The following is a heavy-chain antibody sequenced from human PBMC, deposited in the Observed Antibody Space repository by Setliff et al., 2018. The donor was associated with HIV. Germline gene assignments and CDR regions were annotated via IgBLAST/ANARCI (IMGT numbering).Heavy chain of an antibody. J-gene: IGHJ4*02. Sequence: SLRLSCAASGFTFSSYEMNWVRQAPGKGLEWVAVIWYDGSNEYYADSVKGRFTISRDNIDDSLYLQMNTLRADDTGVYYCVRDPTRATGVVTYWYFDYWGQGTLVTVSS. CDR2: IWYDGSNE. CDR3: VRDPTRATGVVTYWYFDY. D-gene: IGHD2-8*02. V-gene: IGHV3-33*08. CDR1: GFTFSSYE.